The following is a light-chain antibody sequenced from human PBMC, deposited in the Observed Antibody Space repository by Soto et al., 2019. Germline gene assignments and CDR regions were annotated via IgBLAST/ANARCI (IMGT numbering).Light chain of an antibody. J-gene: IGKJ1*01. CDR3: HQYYSTPPT. CDR2: WAS. Sequence: DIVMTQSPDSLAVSLGERATINCKSSQSVLHSSNNKNYLAWYQQKPGQPPKLLIYWASTRESGVPDRFSGSGSRTDFTLTISSLQAEDVAVYYCHQYYSTPPTFGQGTKVEIK. V-gene: IGKV4-1*01. CDR1: QSVLHSSNNKNY.